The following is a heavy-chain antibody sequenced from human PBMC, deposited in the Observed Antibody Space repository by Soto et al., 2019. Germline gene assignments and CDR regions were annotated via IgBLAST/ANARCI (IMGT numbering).Heavy chain of an antibody. J-gene: IGHJ6*02. D-gene: IGHD2-21*02. V-gene: IGHV1-69*13. CDR2: IIPMFDST. CDR1: GGTFSSYA. CDR3: ARRVVVTSVRDIAYYYYGLDV. Sequence: SVKVSCKAFGGTFSSYAICWVRQAPGQGLEWMGGIIPMFDSTNYAQKFQGRVTITADESTSTAFMELSSLRSEDTAVYYCARRVVVTSVRDIAYYYYGLDVWGQGTTVTVYS.